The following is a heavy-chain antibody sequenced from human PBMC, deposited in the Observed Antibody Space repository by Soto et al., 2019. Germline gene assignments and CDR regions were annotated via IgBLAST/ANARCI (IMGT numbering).Heavy chain of an antibody. D-gene: IGHD3-10*01. CDR1: GGSISSSNW. CDR2: IYHSGST. V-gene: IGHV4-4*02. Sequence: SETLSLTCAVSGGSISSSNWWSWVRQPPGKGLEWIGEIYHSGSTNYNPSLKSRVTISVDTSKNQFSLKLSSVTAADTAVYYCARELMVRGANYYYYGMDVWGQGTTVTVSS. J-gene: IGHJ6*02. CDR3: ARELMVRGANYYYYGMDV.